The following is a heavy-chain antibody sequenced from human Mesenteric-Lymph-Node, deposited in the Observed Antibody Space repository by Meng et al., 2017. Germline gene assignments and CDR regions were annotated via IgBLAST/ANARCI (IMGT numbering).Heavy chain of an antibody. J-gene: IGHJ5*02. CDR2: IDNRGSA. Sequence: QVQLQESGPGLVKPSGTRSLTCAVSVDSISGTKWWSWVRRPPGKGLDWIGQIDNRGSASYNPSLKSRVTMSVDTSKNQFSLKLSSVTAADTAVYYCARGRSDWFDPWGQGTLVTVSS. V-gene: IGHV4-4*02. CDR1: VDSISGTKW. CDR3: ARGRSDWFDP.